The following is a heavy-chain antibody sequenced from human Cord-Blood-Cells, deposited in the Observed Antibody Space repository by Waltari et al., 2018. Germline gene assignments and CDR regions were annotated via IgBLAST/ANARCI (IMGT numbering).Heavy chain of an antibody. Sequence: QVQLVQSGAEVKKPGASVKVSCKASGYTFTGSYMHWVRQAPGQGLEWMGWSNPKSGGTNYAQKFQGWVTMTRDTSISTAYMELSRLRSDDTAVYYCARGESSSLDYWGQGTLVTVSS. CDR2: SNPKSGGT. J-gene: IGHJ4*02. V-gene: IGHV1-2*04. CDR1: GYTFTGSY. D-gene: IGHD6-13*01. CDR3: ARGESSSLDY.